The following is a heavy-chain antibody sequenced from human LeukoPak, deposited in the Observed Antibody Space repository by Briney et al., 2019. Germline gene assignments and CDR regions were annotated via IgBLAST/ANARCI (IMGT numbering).Heavy chain of an antibody. V-gene: IGHV5-51*01. J-gene: IGHJ4*02. Sequence: GEPLKISCKGSGYSFTSYWIGWVRQMPRKGLEWMGIIYPNDSDTRYSPSFQGQVTISADNSISTAYLQWSSLKASDTAMYYCAKQPTSMVRGIIITDYYFDYWGQGTLVTVSS. CDR2: IYPNDSDT. CDR1: GYSFTSYW. D-gene: IGHD3-10*01. CDR3: AKQPTSMVRGIIITDYYFDY.